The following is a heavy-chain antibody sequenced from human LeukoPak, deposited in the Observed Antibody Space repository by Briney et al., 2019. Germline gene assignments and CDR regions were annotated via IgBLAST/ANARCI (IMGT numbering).Heavy chain of an antibody. J-gene: IGHJ4*02. CDR1: GFTFSDYY. CDR2: ITSSGDDI. D-gene: IGHD5-12*01. CDR3: ASDIVATSGDF. Sequence: PGGSLRLSCAASGFTFSDYYMSWIRQAPGKGLEWVAYITSSGDDIYYADSVKGRFTISRDNAKNAPFLRMNSLRVEDTATYYCASDIVATSGDFWGQGTPVSVSS. V-gene: IGHV3-11*01.